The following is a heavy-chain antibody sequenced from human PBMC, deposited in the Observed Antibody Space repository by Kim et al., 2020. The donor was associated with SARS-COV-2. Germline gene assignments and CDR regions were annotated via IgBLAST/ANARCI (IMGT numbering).Heavy chain of an antibody. CDR2: HSGST. J-gene: IGHJ5*02. D-gene: IGHD3-10*01. Sequence: HSGSTNYNPSLKSRVTISVDTSKNQFSLKLSSVTAADTAVYYCASARGESWGQGTLVTFSS. V-gene: IGHV4-34*01. CDR3: ASARGES.